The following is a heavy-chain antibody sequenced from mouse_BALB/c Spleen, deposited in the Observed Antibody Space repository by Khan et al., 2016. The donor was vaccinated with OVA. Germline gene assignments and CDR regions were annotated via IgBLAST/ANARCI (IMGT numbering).Heavy chain of an antibody. V-gene: IGHV5-6*01. D-gene: IGHD1-1*01. CDR2: ISTGGHCT. Sequence: EVKLLESGGDLVEPGGSLKLSCAASGFTFSTYGMSWVRQTPDKRLEWVATISTGGHCTYYPDSVRGRFTISRDNAKNTLYLQMTSLKSEDTAMFYCARLAYYYDSEGFAYWGQGTLVTVSA. J-gene: IGHJ3*01. CDR3: ARLAYYYDSEGFAY. CDR1: GFTFSTYG.